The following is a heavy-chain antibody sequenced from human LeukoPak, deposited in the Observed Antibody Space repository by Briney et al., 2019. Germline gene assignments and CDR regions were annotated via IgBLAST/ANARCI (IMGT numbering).Heavy chain of an antibody. CDR3: ARENSYGYLLDY. CDR2: INPSGGST. Sequence: ASVRVSCKASGYTFTSYYIHWVRQAPGQGLEWMGLINPSGGSTNYAQKFQGRVTITADKSTSTAYMELSSLRSEDTAVYYCARENSYGYLLDYWGQGTLVTVSS. V-gene: IGHV1-46*01. CDR1: GYTFTSYY. J-gene: IGHJ4*02. D-gene: IGHD5-18*01.